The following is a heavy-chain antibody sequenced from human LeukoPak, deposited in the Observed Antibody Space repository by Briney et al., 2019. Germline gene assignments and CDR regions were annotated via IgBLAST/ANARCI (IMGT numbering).Heavy chain of an antibody. Sequence: GESLKISCAASGFTFSSYSMNWVRQAPGKGLEWVSSISSSSSYIYYADSVKGRFTISRDNAKNSLYLQMNSLRAEDTAVYYCARWHSEAFDIWGQGTMVTVSS. CDR2: ISSSSSYI. J-gene: IGHJ3*02. CDR1: GFTFSSYS. V-gene: IGHV3-21*01. D-gene: IGHD2-21*01. CDR3: ARWHSEAFDI.